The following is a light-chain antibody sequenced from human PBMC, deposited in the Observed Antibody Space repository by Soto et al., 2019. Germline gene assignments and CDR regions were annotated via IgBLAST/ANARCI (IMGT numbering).Light chain of an antibody. Sequence: QSALTQPASVSGSPGQSITISCTGTSSDVGGYNYVSWYQQHPGKAPKLMIYDVGTRPSGVSNRFSGSKSGNTASLTISGLQAEDEADYYYSSYTSSSAVVFGGGTKLTVL. CDR2: DVG. J-gene: IGLJ2*01. CDR1: SSDVGGYNY. V-gene: IGLV2-14*01. CDR3: SSYTSSSAVV.